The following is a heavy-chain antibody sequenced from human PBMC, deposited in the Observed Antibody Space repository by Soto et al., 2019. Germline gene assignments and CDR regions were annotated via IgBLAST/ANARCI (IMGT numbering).Heavy chain of an antibody. Sequence: GGSLRLSCAASGFTFSSYGMHWVRQAPGKGLEWVAVISYDGSNKYYADSVKGRFTISRDNSKNTLYLQMNSLRAEDTAVYYCATSDYDFWSGYPVNDAFDIWGQGTMVTVSS. J-gene: IGHJ3*02. CDR2: ISYDGSNK. V-gene: IGHV3-30*03. CDR1: GFTFSSYG. D-gene: IGHD3-3*01. CDR3: ATSDYDFWSGYPVNDAFDI.